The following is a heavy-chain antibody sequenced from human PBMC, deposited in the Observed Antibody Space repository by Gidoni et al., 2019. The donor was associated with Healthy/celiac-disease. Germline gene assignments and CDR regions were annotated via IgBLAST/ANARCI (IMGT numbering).Heavy chain of an antibody. Sequence: QVQLQESGPGLVKPSQTLSLTCTVSGGSISSGGYYWSWIRQHPGKGLEWIGYLYYSGSTYYNPSLKSRVTISVDTSKNQFSLKLSSVTAADTAVYYCARTGIAVAGRHRNYYYYGMDVWGQGTTVTVSS. D-gene: IGHD6-19*01. J-gene: IGHJ6*02. CDR2: LYYSGST. CDR3: ARTGIAVAGRHRNYYYYGMDV. CDR1: GGSISSGGYY. V-gene: IGHV4-31*03.